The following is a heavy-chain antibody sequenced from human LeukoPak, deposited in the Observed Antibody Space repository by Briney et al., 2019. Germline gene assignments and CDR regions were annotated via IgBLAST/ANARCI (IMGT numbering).Heavy chain of an antibody. Sequence: GGSLRLSCAASGFTFSSHSMNWVRQAPGKGLEWVSYISSSSSTIYYADSVKGRFTISRDNAKNSLYLQMNSLRDEDTAVYYCARVMPLNYGDYKRGAFDIWGQGTMVTVSS. V-gene: IGHV3-48*02. CDR1: GFTFSSHS. D-gene: IGHD4-17*01. CDR3: ARVMPLNYGDYKRGAFDI. CDR2: ISSSSSTI. J-gene: IGHJ3*02.